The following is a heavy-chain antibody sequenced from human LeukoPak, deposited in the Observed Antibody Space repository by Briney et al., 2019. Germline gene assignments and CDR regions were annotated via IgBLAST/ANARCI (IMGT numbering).Heavy chain of an antibody. J-gene: IGHJ6*03. V-gene: IGHV4-34*01. CDR2: INHSGST. CDR1: GGSFSGYY. Sequence: SETLSLTCAVYGGSFSGYYWSWIRQPPGKGLEWIGEINHSGSTNYNPSLKSRVTISVDTSKNQFSLKLSSVTAADTAVYYCARDLRGYCSSTSCSHYYYYYMDVWGKGTTVTISS. D-gene: IGHD2-2*01. CDR3: ARDLRGYCSSTSCSHYYYYYMDV.